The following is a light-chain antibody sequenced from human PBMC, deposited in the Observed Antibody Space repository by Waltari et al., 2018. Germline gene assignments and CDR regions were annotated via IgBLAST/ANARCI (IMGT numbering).Light chain of an antibody. V-gene: IGLV2-14*01. Sequence: QSALTQPASVSGSPGQSITISCPGTSSDVGGYKYVSWYQQHPGKAPKLMIYEVSNRPSGVSNRFSGSKSGNTASLTISGLQAEDEADYYCSSYTGSSTIFGTGTKVTVL. CDR3: SSYTGSSTI. J-gene: IGLJ1*01. CDR2: EVS. CDR1: SSDVGGYKY.